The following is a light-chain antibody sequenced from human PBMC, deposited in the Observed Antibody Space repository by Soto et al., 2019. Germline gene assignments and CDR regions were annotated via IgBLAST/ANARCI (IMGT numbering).Light chain of an antibody. Sequence: IVLTQSPGTLSLSPGERDALSCRASQSVSSNYVAWYQQKPGQAPRLLISGASNRATGTPDRFRGSGSGTDFTLTITRLEPEDFAVYYCHQYGSAPWTFGQGTKVEIK. J-gene: IGKJ1*01. CDR3: HQYGSAPWT. V-gene: IGKV3-20*01. CDR1: QSVSSNY. CDR2: GAS.